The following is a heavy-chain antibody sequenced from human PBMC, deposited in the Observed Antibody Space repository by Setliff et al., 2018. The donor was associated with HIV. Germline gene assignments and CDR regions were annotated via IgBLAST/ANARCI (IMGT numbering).Heavy chain of an antibody. CDR3: AREEGSGDGYNSGGAFDI. D-gene: IGHD5-12*01. V-gene: IGHV1-46*01. CDR1: GYTFTGYD. J-gene: IGHJ3*02. Sequence: ASVKVSCKASGYTFTGYDMHWVRQAPGQGLEWMGWINPSDNRTYYAQKFQGRVTMTRDTSTSSVYMELRSLRSEDTAVYYCAREEGSGDGYNSGGAFDIWGQGTMVTVSS. CDR2: INPSDNRT.